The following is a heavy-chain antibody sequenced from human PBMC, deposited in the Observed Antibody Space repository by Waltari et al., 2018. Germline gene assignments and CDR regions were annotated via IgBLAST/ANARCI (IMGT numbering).Heavy chain of an antibody. CDR1: GYTFTGYY. D-gene: IGHD2-2*01. J-gene: IGHJ4*02. CDR3: ATAPDAFQIIN. CDR2: INPYSGGT. Sequence: QVQLVQSGAEVKKPGASVKVSCKTSGYTFTGYYLYWVRQDPGQGLEWMGWINPYSGGTAYAQKFQGRVTLTRDTSISTAYMELNRLISDDSAMYYCATAPDAFQIINWGQGTLVTVSS. V-gene: IGHV1-2*02.